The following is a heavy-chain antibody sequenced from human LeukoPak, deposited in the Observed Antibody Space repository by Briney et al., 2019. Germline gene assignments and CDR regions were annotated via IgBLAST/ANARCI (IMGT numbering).Heavy chain of an antibody. D-gene: IGHD1-26*01. V-gene: IGHV4-59*01. J-gene: IGHJ4*02. Sequence: SETLSLTCTISGGSISTYHWSWIRQPPGKGLEWIGYTSNSGSTNYNPSLKSRVTMSVDTSKNQFSLKLSSVTAADTAVYYCARGARWADYWGQGTLVTVSS. CDR1: GGSISTYH. CDR3: ARGARWADY. CDR2: TSNSGST.